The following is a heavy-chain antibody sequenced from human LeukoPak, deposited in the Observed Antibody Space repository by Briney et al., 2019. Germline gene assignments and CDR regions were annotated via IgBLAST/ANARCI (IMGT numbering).Heavy chain of an antibody. CDR1: GYTFSGYG. Sequence: GGCMRLSCAASGYTFSGYGMHWVRQAPGKGLEWVAVIWYDGSNKYYADSVKGRFTISRDNSKNTLYLQMNSLRAEDTAVYYCARDRSSGWYGVEDFWGQGTLVTVSS. V-gene: IGHV3-33*01. D-gene: IGHD6-19*01. CDR2: IWYDGSNK. J-gene: IGHJ4*02. CDR3: ARDRSSGWYGVEDF.